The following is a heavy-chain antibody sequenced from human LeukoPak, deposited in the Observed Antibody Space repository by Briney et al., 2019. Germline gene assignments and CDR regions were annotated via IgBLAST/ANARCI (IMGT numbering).Heavy chain of an antibody. J-gene: IGHJ4*02. D-gene: IGHD5-12*01. CDR2: ISSSSSTI. Sequence: PGGSLRLSCAASGFTFSGYFMNWVRQAPGKGLEWISYISSSSSTIYYADSVKGRITISRDNAKNSLHLQMSSLRDEDTAVYFCARGYSGYVFDYWGQGTLVTVSS. CDR1: GFTFSGYF. CDR3: ARGYSGYVFDY. V-gene: IGHV3-48*02.